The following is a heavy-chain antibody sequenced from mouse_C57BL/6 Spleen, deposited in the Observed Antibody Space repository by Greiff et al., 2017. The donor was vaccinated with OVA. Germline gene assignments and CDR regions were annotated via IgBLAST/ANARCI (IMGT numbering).Heavy chain of an antibody. CDR1: GYSFTGYY. D-gene: IGHD2-1*01. CDR2: INPSTGGT. V-gene: IGHV1-42*01. J-gene: IGHJ2*01. Sequence: EVMLVESGPELVKPGASVKISCKASGYSFTGYYMNWVQQSPEKSLEWIGEINPSTGGTTYNQKFKAKATLTVDKSSSTAYMQLKSLTSEDSAVYYCAREGHYGNWGNYFDYWGQGTTLTVSS. CDR3: AREGHYGNWGNYFDY.